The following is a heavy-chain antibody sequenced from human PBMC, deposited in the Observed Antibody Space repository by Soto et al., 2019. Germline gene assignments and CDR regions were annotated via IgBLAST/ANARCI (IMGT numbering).Heavy chain of an antibody. CDR3: AREYATFEY. J-gene: IGHJ4*02. CDR2: ISSSGSTI. V-gene: IGHV3-48*03. D-gene: IGHD2-8*01. CDR1: GFTFSSYE. Sequence: PGGSLRLSCAASGFTFSSYEMNWVRQAPGKGLEWVSYISSSGSTIYYADSVKGRFTISRDNAKNPLYLQMNSLRAEDTAVYYCAREYATFEYWGQGTLVTVSS.